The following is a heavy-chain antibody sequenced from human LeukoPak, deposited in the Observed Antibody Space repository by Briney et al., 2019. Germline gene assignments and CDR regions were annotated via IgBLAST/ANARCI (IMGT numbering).Heavy chain of an antibody. V-gene: IGHV4-39*07. CDR2: IYYSGST. J-gene: IGHJ6*03. D-gene: IGHD5-18*01. Sequence: SETLSLTCTVSGGSVSNYYWSWIRQPPGKGLKWIGSIYYSGSTYYNPSLKSRVTISVDTSKNQFSLKLSSVTAADTAVYYCARAGYSYGIHYYYYYMDVWGKGTTVTVSS. CDR1: GGSVSNYY. CDR3: ARAGYSYGIHYYYYYMDV.